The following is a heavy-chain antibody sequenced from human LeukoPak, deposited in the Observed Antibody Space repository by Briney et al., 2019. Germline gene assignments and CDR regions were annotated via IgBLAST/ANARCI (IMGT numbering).Heavy chain of an antibody. CDR1: GDSIFTDNVA. D-gene: IGHD6-6*01. CDR3: ARGKYTSFDN. Sequence: SQTLPLTCAISGDSIFTDNVAWNWIRQSPSRGLEWLGGTYYRSKWSFDYAVSVKSRITINADTSKNQFSLQLSSVTPEDTAVYYCARGKYTSFDNWGQGTLVTVSS. V-gene: IGHV6-1*01. J-gene: IGHJ4*02. CDR2: TYYRSKWSF.